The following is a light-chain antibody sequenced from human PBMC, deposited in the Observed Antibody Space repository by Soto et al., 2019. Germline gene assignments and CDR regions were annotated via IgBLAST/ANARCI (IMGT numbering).Light chain of an antibody. V-gene: IGLV2-14*01. CDR2: DVS. CDR1: SSDVGGYNY. CDR3: SSYTSSSTVVV. Sequence: QSALTRPASVSGSPGQSITISCTGTSSDVGGYNYVSWYQQHPGKAPKLMIHDVSNRPSGVSNRFSGSKSGNTASLTISGLQAEDEADYYCSSYTSSSTVVVFGGGTKLTVL. J-gene: IGLJ2*01.